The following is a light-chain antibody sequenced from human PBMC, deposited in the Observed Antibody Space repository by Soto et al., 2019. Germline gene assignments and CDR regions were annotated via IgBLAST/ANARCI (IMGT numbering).Light chain of an antibody. Sequence: QSVLTQPPSASGTPGQRVTISWSGSRSNIGSNPVNWYQQLPGTAPKLLIYSDNQRPSAVPDRLSGSKSGTSASLAISGLQSEDEADYYCAAWDDSLHAVLFGGGTKLTVL. CDR1: RSNIGSNP. J-gene: IGLJ2*01. CDR3: AAWDDSLHAVL. CDR2: SDN. V-gene: IGLV1-44*01.